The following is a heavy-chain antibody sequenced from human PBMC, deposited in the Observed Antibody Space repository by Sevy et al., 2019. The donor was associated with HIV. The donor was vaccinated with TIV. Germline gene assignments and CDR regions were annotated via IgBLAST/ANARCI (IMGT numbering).Heavy chain of an antibody. CDR1: GFTFSSYA. CDR2: ISGSGGST. J-gene: IGHJ4*02. Sequence: GGSLRLSCAASGFTFSSYAMSWVRQAPGKGLEWVSAISGSGGSTYYADSVKGRFTISRDNSKNTLYLQMNSLRAEDTAVYYCGKDREDYVWGSYRYTPSFDYWGQGTLVTVSS. D-gene: IGHD3-16*02. V-gene: IGHV3-23*01. CDR3: GKDREDYVWGSYRYTPSFDY.